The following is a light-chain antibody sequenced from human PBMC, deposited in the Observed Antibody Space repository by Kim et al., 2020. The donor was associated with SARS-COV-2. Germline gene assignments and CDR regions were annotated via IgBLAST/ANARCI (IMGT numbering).Light chain of an antibody. CDR1: ESVGRF. V-gene: IGKV3-15*01. CDR3: QQHGNWPLT. Sequence: SPGERATPSCRAVESVGRFLAWYQQKPGQAPRLLIYGASTRATGIPARFSGSGSGTEFTVTITSLQSEDFALYYCQQHGNWPLTFGGGTKVDIK. J-gene: IGKJ4*01. CDR2: GAS.